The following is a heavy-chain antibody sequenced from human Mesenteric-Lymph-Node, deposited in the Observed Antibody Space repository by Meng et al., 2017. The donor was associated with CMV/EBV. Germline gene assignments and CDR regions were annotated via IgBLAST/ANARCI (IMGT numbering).Heavy chain of an antibody. V-gene: IGHV4-59*01. CDR1: GFTSSFYW. J-gene: IGHJ6*02. CDR3: ARDYSSSPPYSSYYYGLDV. CDR2: IYYSGST. Sequence: GSLRLSCAVSGFTSSFYWMSWVRQAPGKGLEWVGYIYYSGSTTYNPSLKSRVTISVDTSKNQFSLTLTSVTAADTAVYYCARDYSSSPPYSSYYYGLDVWGQGTTVTVSS. D-gene: IGHD6-6*01.